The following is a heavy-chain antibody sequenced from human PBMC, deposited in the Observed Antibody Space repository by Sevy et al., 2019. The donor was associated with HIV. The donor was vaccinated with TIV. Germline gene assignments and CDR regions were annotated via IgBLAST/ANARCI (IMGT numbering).Heavy chain of an antibody. CDR3: ARDPDILSGYPSHYFDY. J-gene: IGHJ4*02. Sequence: GGSLRLSCAASGFSFSKYWMSWVRQAPGKGLEWVANIKEDGSQKNYLESVKGRFTISRDNAKILLYLQMNNLRADDTAGYYCARDPDILSGYPSHYFDYWGQGTLVTVSS. CDR1: GFSFSKYW. CDR2: IKEDGSQK. V-gene: IGHV3-7*01. D-gene: IGHD3-9*01.